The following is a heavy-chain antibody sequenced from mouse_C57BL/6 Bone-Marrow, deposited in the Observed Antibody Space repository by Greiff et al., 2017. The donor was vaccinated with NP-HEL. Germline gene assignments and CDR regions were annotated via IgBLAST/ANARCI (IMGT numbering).Heavy chain of an antibody. V-gene: IGHV14-2*01. J-gene: IGHJ2*01. Sequence: EVKLQQSGAELVKPGASVKLSCTASGFNIKDYYMHWVKQRTEQGLEWIGRIDPEDGETKYAPKFPGKATITADTSSNTAYLQLSSLTSEDTAVYYCAVYYGSPYYFDYWGQGTTLTVSS. CDR1: GFNIKDYY. D-gene: IGHD1-1*01. CDR3: AVYYGSPYYFDY. CDR2: IDPEDGET.